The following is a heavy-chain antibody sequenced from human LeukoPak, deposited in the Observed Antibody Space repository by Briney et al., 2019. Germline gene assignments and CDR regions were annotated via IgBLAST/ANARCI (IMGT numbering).Heavy chain of an antibody. V-gene: IGHV5-51*01. CDR3: ARLFRNWSDGGVDQ. CDR2: IYPGDPDT. Sequence: GESLKISCKGSGYSFTSYWIGWVRHVPGKGLEYMGIIYPGDPDTRYSPSFQGQVTISADKSISTAYLQWSSLKASDTAMYYCARLFRNWSDGGVDQWGLGTRVTVSS. J-gene: IGHJ4*02. D-gene: IGHD1-1*01. CDR1: GYSFTSYW.